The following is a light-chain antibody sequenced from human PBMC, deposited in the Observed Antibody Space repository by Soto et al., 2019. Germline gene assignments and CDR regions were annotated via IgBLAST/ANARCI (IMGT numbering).Light chain of an antibody. J-gene: IGKJ4*01. V-gene: IGKV1-39*01. Sequence: DIQMTQSPASLSASVGDRVTITCRASQSISSYLNWYQQKPGKXPXXLIYAASSLQSGVPSRLSGSGSGTDFTLTISSMQPEDFATYYCQQRYSTATFGGGTKVDIK. CDR1: QSISSY. CDR3: QQRYSTAT. CDR2: AAS.